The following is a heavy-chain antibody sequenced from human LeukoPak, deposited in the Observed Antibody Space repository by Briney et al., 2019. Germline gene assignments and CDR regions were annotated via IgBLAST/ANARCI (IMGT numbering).Heavy chain of an antibody. CDR1: GFTFSSYG. D-gene: IGHD6-19*01. V-gene: IGHV3-33*01. CDR2: IWYDGSNK. J-gene: IGHJ3*02. CDR3: AREKWCSSGWCYDAFDI. Sequence: GGSLRLSCAASGFTFSSYGMHWVRQAPGKGLEWVAVIWYDGSNKYYADSVKGRFTISRDNSKNTLYLQMNSLRAEDTAVHYCAREKWCSSGWCYDAFDIWGQGTMVTVSS.